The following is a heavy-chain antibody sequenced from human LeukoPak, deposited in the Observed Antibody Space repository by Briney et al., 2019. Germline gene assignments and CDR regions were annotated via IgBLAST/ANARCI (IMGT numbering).Heavy chain of an antibody. D-gene: IGHD2-2*01. V-gene: IGHV3-53*01. CDR3: ARTKSTLWPAAISDY. J-gene: IGHJ4*02. Sequence: GGSLRLSCAASGFTVSSNYMSWVRQAPGKGLEWVSVIYSGGSTYYADSVKGRFTISRDNSKNTLYLQMNSLRAEDTAVYYCARTKSTLWPAAISDYWGQGTLVTDSS. CDR1: GFTVSSNY. CDR2: IYSGGST.